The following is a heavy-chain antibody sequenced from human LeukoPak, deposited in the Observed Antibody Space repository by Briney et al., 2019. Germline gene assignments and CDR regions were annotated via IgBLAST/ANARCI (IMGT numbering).Heavy chain of an antibody. Sequence: HPGGSLRLSCAASGFTVSSNYMSWVRQAPGKGLEWVSVIYSGGNTYYADSVKGRFTISRDNSKNTLYLQMNSLRAEDTAVYYCTTSYHYGSGSDYWGQGTLVTVSS. V-gene: IGHV3-53*01. D-gene: IGHD3-10*01. CDR3: TTSYHYGSGSDY. J-gene: IGHJ4*02. CDR1: GFTVSSNY. CDR2: IYSGGNT.